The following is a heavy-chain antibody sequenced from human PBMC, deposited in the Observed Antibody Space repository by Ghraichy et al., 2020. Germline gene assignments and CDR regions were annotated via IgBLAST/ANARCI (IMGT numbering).Heavy chain of an antibody. CDR3: ARETNWGSGWGDAFDI. CDR1: GGSISSGGYY. CDR2: IYNSGST. J-gene: IGHJ3*02. Sequence: SETLSLTCTVSGGSISSGGYYWSWIRQHPGKGLEWIGYIYNSGSTYYNPSLKSRVTISVDTSKNQFSLKLSSVTAADTAVYYCARETNWGSGWGDAFDIWGQGTMVTVSS. D-gene: IGHD7-27*01. V-gene: IGHV4-31*03.